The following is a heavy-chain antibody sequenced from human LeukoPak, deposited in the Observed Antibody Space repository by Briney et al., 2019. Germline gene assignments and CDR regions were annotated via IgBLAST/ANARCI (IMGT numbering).Heavy chain of an antibody. D-gene: IGHD3-22*01. V-gene: IGHV3-73*01. J-gene: IGHJ4*02. CDR2: IRNKVNNYAT. CDR1: GFTFSGSA. CDR3: TRHGNGDDSSGYTDS. Sequence: GGSLRLSCAASGFTFSGSAMHWVRQASGKGLEWVCRIRNKVNNYATVYAASVKGRFTISRDDSKNTAYLQMNSLKTEDTAVYYCTRHGNGDDSSGYTDSWGQGSLVTVSS.